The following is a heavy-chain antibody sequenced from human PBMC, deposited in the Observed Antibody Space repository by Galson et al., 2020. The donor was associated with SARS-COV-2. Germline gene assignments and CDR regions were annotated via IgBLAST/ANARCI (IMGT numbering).Heavy chain of an antibody. J-gene: IGHJ4*02. CDR1: GFAFSSYS. D-gene: IGHD6-19*01. CDR2: IQHNGGDK. V-gene: IGHV3-7*01. CDR3: ARRTGSGWDDD. Sequence: GESLKISCAASGFAFSSYSMSWLRQAPGKGLEWVANIQHNGGDKYYLESVTGRFTISRDNARNSLSLQMDSLRVEDTAIYYCARRTGSGWDDDWGQGALVTV.